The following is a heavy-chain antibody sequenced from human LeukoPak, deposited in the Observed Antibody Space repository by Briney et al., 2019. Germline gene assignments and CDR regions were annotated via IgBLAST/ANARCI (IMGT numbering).Heavy chain of an antibody. D-gene: IGHD1-7*01. CDR1: GLAVSSNY. J-gene: IGHJ4*02. V-gene: IGHV3-66*04. Sequence: GGSLRLSCAASGLAVSSNYISWVRQAPGKGLEWVSVIYSGGNTFYADSVKDRFTISRDNSKNTVYLQMTNLRVEDTAVYYCAKHQTRNWNYRYWGQGTLVTVSS. CDR2: IYSGGNT. CDR3: AKHQTRNWNYRY.